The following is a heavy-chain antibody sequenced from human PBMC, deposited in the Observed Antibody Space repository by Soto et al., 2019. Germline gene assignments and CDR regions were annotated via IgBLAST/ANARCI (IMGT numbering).Heavy chain of an antibody. CDR2: ISNDGATV. D-gene: IGHD5-12*01. J-gene: IGHJ3*02. CDR3: ARVNRGYSSILDAFDI. CDR1: GFTFSHYY. V-gene: IGHV3-11*01. Sequence: QVQLVESGGGLVKPGGSLRLSCAASGFTFSHYYMSWIRQAPGKGLEWVSSISNDGATVYYANSVKGRFHIFRDNAKSSLHLQMDSLRVEDTAFYYCARVNRGYSSILDAFDIWGQGTRVTVSS.